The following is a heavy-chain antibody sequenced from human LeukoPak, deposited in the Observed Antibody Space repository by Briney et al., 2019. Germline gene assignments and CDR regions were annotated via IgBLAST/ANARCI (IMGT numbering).Heavy chain of an antibody. Sequence: GGSLRLPCAASGFTFSSYAMSWVRQPPGKGLEWVSAISDSGGSTYYADYVKGRFTISRDNSKNTLYLQMNSLGAEDTAVYYCAKVTNIAAKVPNYFDYWGQGTLVTVSS. CDR2: ISDSGGST. D-gene: IGHD6-13*01. CDR1: GFTFSSYA. CDR3: AKVTNIAAKVPNYFDY. J-gene: IGHJ4*02. V-gene: IGHV3-23*01.